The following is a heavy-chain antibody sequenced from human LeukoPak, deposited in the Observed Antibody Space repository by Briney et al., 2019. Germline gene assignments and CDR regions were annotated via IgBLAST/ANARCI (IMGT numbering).Heavy chain of an antibody. Sequence: GASVKVSCKASGYTFTGYYMHWVRQALGQGLEWMGWINPNSGGTNYAQKFQGRVTMTRDTSISTAYMELSRLRSDDTAVYYCARANSGSYYFYDYWGQGTLVTVSS. CDR3: ARANSGSYYFYDY. CDR1: GYTFTGYY. J-gene: IGHJ4*02. D-gene: IGHD1-26*01. CDR2: INPNSGGT. V-gene: IGHV1-2*02.